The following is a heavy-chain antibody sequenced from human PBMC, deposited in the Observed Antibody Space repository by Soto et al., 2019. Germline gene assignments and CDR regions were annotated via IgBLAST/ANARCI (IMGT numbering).Heavy chain of an antibody. Sequence: SVKVSCKASGYTFTSYGISWVRQAPGQGLEWMGWISAYNGNTNYAQKLQGRVTMTTDTSTSTAYMELRSLRSDDTAVYYCARDGGDWNDLATFDYWGQGTLVTVSS. CDR3: ARDGGDWNDLATFDY. V-gene: IGHV1-18*04. J-gene: IGHJ4*02. CDR2: ISAYNGNT. CDR1: GYTFTSYG. D-gene: IGHD1-1*01.